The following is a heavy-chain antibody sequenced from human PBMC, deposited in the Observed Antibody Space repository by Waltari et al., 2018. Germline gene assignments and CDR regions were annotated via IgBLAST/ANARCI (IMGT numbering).Heavy chain of an antibody. CDR2: ISYSGST. Sequence: QVQLQESGPGLVKPSQTLSLTCTVSGGSISSGGYYWSWIRHHPGKGLEWIGYISYSGSTYDNPSRKSRVTRAVDTSKNQFSLKLSSVTAADTAVYYCARVYGLEPEKYQWERTKEGALDIWGQGTMVTVSS. J-gene: IGHJ3*02. CDR1: GGSISSGGYY. D-gene: IGHD1-26*01. CDR3: ARVYGLEPEKYQWERTKEGALDI. V-gene: IGHV4-31*03.